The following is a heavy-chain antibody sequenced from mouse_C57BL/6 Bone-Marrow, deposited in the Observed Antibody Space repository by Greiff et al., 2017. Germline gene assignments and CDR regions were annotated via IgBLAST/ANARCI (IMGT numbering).Heavy chain of an antibody. CDR2: IHPSDSDT. V-gene: IGHV1-74*01. CDR1: GYTFTSYW. D-gene: IGHD1-1*01. CDR3: AIPSQYYGSSYGYFEV. Sequence: QVQLQQPGAELVKPGASVKVSCKASGYTFTSYWMHWVKQRPGQGLEWIGRIHPSDSDTNYNQKFKGKATLTVDKSYSTAYMQLSSLTSEDSAVYYCAIPSQYYGSSYGYFEVWGTGTTVTVSS. J-gene: IGHJ1*03.